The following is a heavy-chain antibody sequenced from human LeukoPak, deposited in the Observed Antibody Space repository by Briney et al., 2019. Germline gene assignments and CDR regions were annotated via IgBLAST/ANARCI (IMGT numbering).Heavy chain of an antibody. V-gene: IGHV3-30*18. CDR2: ISYDGSNK. CDR3: AKHPAAMDGGYYYYYGMDV. J-gene: IGHJ6*04. D-gene: IGHD2-2*01. Sequence: PGGSLRLSCAASGFTFSSYGMHWVRQAPGKGLEWVAVISYDGSNKYYADSVKGRFTISRDNSKNTLYLQMNSLRAEDTAVYYCAKHPAAMDGGYYYYYGMDVWGKGTTVTVSS. CDR1: GFTFSSYG.